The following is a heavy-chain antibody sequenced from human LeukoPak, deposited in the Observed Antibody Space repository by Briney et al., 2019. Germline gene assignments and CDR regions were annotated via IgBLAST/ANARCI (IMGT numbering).Heavy chain of an antibody. D-gene: IGHD3-16*01. V-gene: IGHV3-11*04. J-gene: IGHJ3*02. CDR1: GFTFSDYY. Sequence: GRSLRLSCAASGFTFSDYYMNWIRQAPGKGLEWVSNISSSGRTTYYADSVKGRFTISRDNAKNSLYLQMNSLRAEDTAVYYCTRVGGPHGFDIWGQGTMVTVSS. CDR3: TRVGGPHGFDI. CDR2: ISSSGRTT.